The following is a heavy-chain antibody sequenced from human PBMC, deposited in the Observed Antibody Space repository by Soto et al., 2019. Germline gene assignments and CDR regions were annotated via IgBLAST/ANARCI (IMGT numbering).Heavy chain of an antibody. Sequence: GGSLRLSWAASGFTFGDYWMHWVRQPPGKGPEWDSRMTGDGRTTQYADSVKGRFTASRDNAKSTLYLQMNSLRAEDTAVYYCATAEVDYWGPGTLVTVSS. CDR3: ATAEVDY. CDR1: GFTFGDYW. CDR2: MTGDGRTT. V-gene: IGHV3-74*03. J-gene: IGHJ4*02.